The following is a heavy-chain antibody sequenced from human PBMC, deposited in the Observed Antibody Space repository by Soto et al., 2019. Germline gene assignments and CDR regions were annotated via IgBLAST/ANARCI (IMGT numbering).Heavy chain of an antibody. CDR1: GFTFSGFT. D-gene: IGHD2-2*01. CDR2: ISRRGETI. V-gene: IGHV3-48*02. Sequence: EVQLVESGGGLVQPVGSLRLSCAASGFTFSGFTMNWVRQAPGRGLEWVSYISRRGETIYYADSVKGRFTISRDNAENSLCLQRNSLRDEDTAVYYCASRNLADCSGTSCLYYFDYWGQGTLVTVSS. CDR3: ASRNLADCSGTSCLYYFDY. J-gene: IGHJ4*02.